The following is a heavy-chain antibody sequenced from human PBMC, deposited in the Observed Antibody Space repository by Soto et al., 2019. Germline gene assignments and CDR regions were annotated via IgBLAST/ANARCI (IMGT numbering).Heavy chain of an antibody. V-gene: IGHV1-18*01. CDR2: MHAYNGDT. Sequence: QVQLVQSGAEVKKPGASVKVSCKPSGYTCSSYGINWVRQAPGQGLEWMGWMHAYNGDTNYAQKYQGRVTMTTHATTSTAYIGLRILRSDDTAVYYCARGGYDSGGYPFPYWGQGTLGTVSS. D-gene: IGHD3-22*01. CDR3: ARGGYDSGGYPFPY. J-gene: IGHJ4*02. CDR1: GYTCSSYG.